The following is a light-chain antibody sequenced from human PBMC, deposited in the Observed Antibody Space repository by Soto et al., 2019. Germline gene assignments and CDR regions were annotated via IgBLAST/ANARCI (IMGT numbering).Light chain of an antibody. Sequence: DIPMTQSPASVSASVGDRVTITCRAIQGISSWLAWYQQKPGKAPKLLIYAASSLQSGGPSRCSGSGSGTDLTLTISILHPEDLATYYCQHANSFPHTFGQGTKLEIK. J-gene: IGKJ2*01. CDR3: QHANSFPHT. V-gene: IGKV1-12*01. CDR1: QGISSW. CDR2: AAS.